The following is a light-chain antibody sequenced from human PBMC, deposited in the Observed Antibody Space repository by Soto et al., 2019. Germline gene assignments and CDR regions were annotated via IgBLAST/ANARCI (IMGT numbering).Light chain of an antibody. Sequence: AIRMTQSQSSFSASTGDRVTITCRASQGISSYLAWYQQKPGKAPKLQIYAASTLQSGVPSRFSGSGSGTDFTLTFSCLQSEDFATYYCQQYYSYPRTFGQGTKVEIK. CDR2: AAS. J-gene: IGKJ1*01. V-gene: IGKV1-8*01. CDR1: QGISSY. CDR3: QQYYSYPRT.